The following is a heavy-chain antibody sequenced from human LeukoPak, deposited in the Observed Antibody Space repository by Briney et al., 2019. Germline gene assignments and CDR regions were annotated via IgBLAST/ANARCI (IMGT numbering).Heavy chain of an antibody. CDR1: GFTFSSFG. CDR3: ARSSGYYYFDFDY. D-gene: IGHD3-22*01. CDR2: IRYDGSNK. J-gene: IGHJ4*02. V-gene: IGHV3-30*02. Sequence: GGSLRLSCAASGFTFSSFGMHWVRQAPGKGLEWVAFIRYDGSNKYYADSVKGRFTISRDNAKNSLYLQMNSLRAEDTAVYYCARSSGYYYFDFDYWGQGTLVTVSS.